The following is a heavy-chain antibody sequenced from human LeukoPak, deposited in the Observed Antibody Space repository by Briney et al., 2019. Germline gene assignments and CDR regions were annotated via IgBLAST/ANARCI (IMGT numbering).Heavy chain of an antibody. Sequence: SETLSLTCTVSGGSISSYYWSWIRQPAGKGLEWIGRIYTSGSTNYNPSLKSRVTMSVDTSKNQFSLNLSSVTAADTAVYYCAPPPYYYEANGYSVAWGQGTLVTVSS. J-gene: IGHJ5*02. CDR3: APPPYYYEANGYSVA. CDR1: GGSISSYY. CDR2: IYTSGST. D-gene: IGHD3-22*01. V-gene: IGHV4-4*07.